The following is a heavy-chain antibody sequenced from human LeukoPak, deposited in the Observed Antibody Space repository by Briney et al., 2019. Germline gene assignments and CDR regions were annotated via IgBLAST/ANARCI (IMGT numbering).Heavy chain of an antibody. CDR3: ATVDTAMVHFDY. Sequence: GGSLRLSCAASGFTFSDYYMSWIRQAPGKGLEWVSYISSSGSTIYYADSVKGRFTISRDNAKNSLYLQMNSLRAKDTAVYYCATVDTAMVHFDYWGQGTLVTVSS. V-gene: IGHV3-11*01. J-gene: IGHJ4*02. CDR1: GFTFSDYY. D-gene: IGHD5-18*01. CDR2: ISSSGSTI.